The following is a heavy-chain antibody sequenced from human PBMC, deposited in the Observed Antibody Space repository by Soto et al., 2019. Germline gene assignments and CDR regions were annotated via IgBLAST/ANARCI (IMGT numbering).Heavy chain of an antibody. J-gene: IGHJ6*04. D-gene: IGHD2-2*01. Sequence: ASVKVSCKASGYTFTSYYMHWVRQAPGQGLEWMGIINPSGGSTSYAQKFQGRVTMTRDTSTSTVYMELSSLRSEDTAVYYCAREGYCSSTSCYGMDVWGKGTTVTVSS. V-gene: IGHV1-46*01. CDR1: GYTFTSYY. CDR2: INPSGGST. CDR3: AREGYCSSTSCYGMDV.